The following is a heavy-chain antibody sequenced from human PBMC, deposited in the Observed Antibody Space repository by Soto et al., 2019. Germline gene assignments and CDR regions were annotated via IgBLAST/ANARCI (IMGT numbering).Heavy chain of an antibody. CDR2: VSHDGRNT. Sequence: VQLVESGGGVVQPGRSLRLSCAASGFTFSDYAMHWVRQAPGKGLEWVAVVSHDGRNTHYADSVKGRFAISRDSSKNTVSLEMTRLRAEDTAVYYCAKGGWQWLVTSDFNYWGQGALVTVSS. D-gene: IGHD6-19*01. CDR1: GFTFSDYA. V-gene: IGHV3-30*18. J-gene: IGHJ4*02. CDR3: AKGGWQWLVTSDFNY.